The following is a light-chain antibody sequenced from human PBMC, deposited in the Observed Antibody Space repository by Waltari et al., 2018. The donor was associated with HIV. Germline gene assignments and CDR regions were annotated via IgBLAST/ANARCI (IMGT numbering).Light chain of an antibody. Sequence: IQMSQSPTSMSTFIGDNVTIICQASQVIHRDLAWYQQKPGKSPKLVIHHASTLQSGVSPRFRASGSGAAFALAIDNLQLEDFATYYCQQANNFPHTFGQGT. CDR1: QVIHRD. CDR3: QQANNFPHT. V-gene: IGKV1-12*01. CDR2: HAS. J-gene: IGKJ2*01.